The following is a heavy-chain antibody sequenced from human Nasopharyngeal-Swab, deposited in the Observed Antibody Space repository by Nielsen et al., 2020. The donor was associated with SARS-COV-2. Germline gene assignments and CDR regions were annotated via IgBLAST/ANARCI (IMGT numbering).Heavy chain of an antibody. CDR3: ARSGSPSYYYYYGMDV. Sequence: GSLRLSCAASGFTFSSYSMNWVRQAPGKGLEWVSSISSSSSYIYYADSVKGRFTISRDNAKNSLYLQMNSLRAEDTAVYYCARSGSPSYYYYYGMDVWGQGTTVTVSS. D-gene: IGHD6-25*01. V-gene: IGHV3-21*01. CDR2: ISSSSSYI. J-gene: IGHJ6*02. CDR1: GFTFSSYS.